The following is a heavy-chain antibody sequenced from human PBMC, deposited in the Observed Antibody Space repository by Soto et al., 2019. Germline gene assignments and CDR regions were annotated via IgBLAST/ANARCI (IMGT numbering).Heavy chain of an antibody. Sequence: SETLSLTCTVSGASFTDGSLFWGWIRQSPGKGVEWSASTYIGGMTYYNPSLRSRVTISVDTSKSQFSLRLNSVTAADTAVYYCATAPYPVSPAGYYVNFFDPWGHGTLVTVSS. D-gene: IGHD3-22*01. CDR1: GASFTDGSLF. CDR2: TYIGGMT. V-gene: IGHV4-39*01. CDR3: ATAPYPVSPAGYYVNFFDP. J-gene: IGHJ5*02.